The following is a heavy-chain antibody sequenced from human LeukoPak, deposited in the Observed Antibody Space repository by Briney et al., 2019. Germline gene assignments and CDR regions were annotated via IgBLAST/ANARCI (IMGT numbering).Heavy chain of an antibody. Sequence: APVKVSCKASGYTFTSYGISWVRQAPGQGLEWMGGIIPIFGTANYAQKFQGRVTITTDESTSTAYMELSSLRSEDTAVYYCARDLEFKTTSRTVPRYNWFDPWGQGTLVTVSS. CDR3: ARDLEFKTTSRTVPRYNWFDP. J-gene: IGHJ5*02. CDR2: IIPIFGTA. D-gene: IGHD4-17*01. CDR1: GYTFTSYG. V-gene: IGHV1-69*05.